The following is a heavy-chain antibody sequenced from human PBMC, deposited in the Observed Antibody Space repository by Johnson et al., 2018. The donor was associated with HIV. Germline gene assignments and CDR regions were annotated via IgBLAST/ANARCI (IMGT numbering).Heavy chain of an antibody. CDR2: IKQDGSEK. CDR1: GFIFSVYW. J-gene: IGHJ3*02. CDR3: AKDHVKVVNDAFDI. V-gene: IGHV3-7*01. D-gene: IGHD3-22*01. Sequence: VQLVESGGGVVQPGRSLRLSCAASGFIFSVYWMTWVRQAPGKGLEWVANIKQDGSEKYYVDSVKDRFTISRDNAKNSLYLQMNSLRAEDTAVYYCAKDHVKVVNDAFDIWGQGTMVTVSS.